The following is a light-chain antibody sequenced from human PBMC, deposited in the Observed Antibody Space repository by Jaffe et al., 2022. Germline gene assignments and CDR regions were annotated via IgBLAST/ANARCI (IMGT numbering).Light chain of an antibody. CDR2: GAS. CDR1: QSISSS. J-gene: IGKJ5*01. Sequence: EIVMTQSPAILSVSPGERATLSCRASQSISSSLAWYQQKPGQAPRLLIYGASTRATGFPARFSGSGSGTDFTLTISSLQSEDFAVYHCQQYSNWPLTFGQGTRLEIK. V-gene: IGKV3-15*01. CDR3: QQYSNWPLT.